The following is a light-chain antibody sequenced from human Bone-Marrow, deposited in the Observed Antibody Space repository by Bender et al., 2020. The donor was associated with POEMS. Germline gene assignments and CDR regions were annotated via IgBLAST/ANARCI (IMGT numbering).Light chain of an antibody. V-gene: IGLV1-51*01. J-gene: IGLJ3*02. CDR1: NSNIGNNY. CDR3: GSWDSSLSAVV. CDR2: YNN. Sequence: QSVLTQPPSVSAAPGQRVFISCTGSNSNIGNNYLSWYQQLPGTAPKLLIFYNNNRLPGTTDRFSGTKSGTSAVLGITGLQPEDEADYYCGSWDSSLSAVVFGGGTKLTVL.